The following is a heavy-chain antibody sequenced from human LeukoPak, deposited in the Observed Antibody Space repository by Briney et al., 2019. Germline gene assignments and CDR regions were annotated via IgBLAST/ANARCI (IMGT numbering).Heavy chain of an antibody. J-gene: IGHJ4*02. Sequence: GGSLRLSCAASGFTFSSYTMNWVRQAPGKGLEWVSSISSSSSYIYYADSMKGRFTISRDNSKNSLYPQMNSLRAEDTAVYYCARALIGYYFDYWGQGTLVTVSS. CDR1: GFTFSSYT. V-gene: IGHV3-21*06. CDR2: ISSSSSYI. CDR3: ARALIGYYFDY. D-gene: IGHD2-8*01.